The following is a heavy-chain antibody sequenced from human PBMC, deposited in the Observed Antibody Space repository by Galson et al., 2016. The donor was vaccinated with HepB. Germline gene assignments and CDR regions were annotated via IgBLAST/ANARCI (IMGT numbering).Heavy chain of an antibody. CDR2: IYSGGST. Sequence: LSLTCTVSGGSISSGSFYWSWIRQPAGKGLEWIGRIYSGGSTNYNPSLKSRVTISLDTSTNQFSLKLSSVTAADTAVYYCASLDYFYYGMDVWGKGTTVTVSS. CDR3: ASLDYFYYGMDV. CDR1: GGSISSGSFY. J-gene: IGHJ6*04. V-gene: IGHV4-61*02.